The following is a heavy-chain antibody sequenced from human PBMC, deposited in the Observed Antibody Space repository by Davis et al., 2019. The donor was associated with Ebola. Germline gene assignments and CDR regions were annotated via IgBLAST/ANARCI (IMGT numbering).Heavy chain of an antibody. Sequence: GGSLRLSCAASGFTFSSDWMSWVRQAPGKGLEWVANIKQDGSEKYYVDSVKGRFTISRDNAKNSLYLQMNSLRAEDTAVYYCLIGSDYWGQGTLVTVSS. CDR3: LIGSDY. D-gene: IGHD3-16*01. CDR1: GFTFSSDW. CDR2: IKQDGSEK. J-gene: IGHJ4*02. V-gene: IGHV3-7*01.